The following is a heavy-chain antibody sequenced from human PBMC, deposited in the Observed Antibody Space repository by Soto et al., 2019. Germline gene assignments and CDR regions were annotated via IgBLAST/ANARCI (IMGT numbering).Heavy chain of an antibody. V-gene: IGHV3-13*01. Sequence: GWSLRLSCAASGFTFSSYDMHLVRQATGKGLEWVSAIGTAGDTYYPGSVKGRFTISRENAKNSLYLQMNSLRAGDTAVYYCAREGKLEYSSSSGGMDVWGQGTTVT. CDR1: GFTFSSYD. CDR3: AREGKLEYSSSSGGMDV. D-gene: IGHD6-6*01. CDR2: IGTAGDT. J-gene: IGHJ6*01.